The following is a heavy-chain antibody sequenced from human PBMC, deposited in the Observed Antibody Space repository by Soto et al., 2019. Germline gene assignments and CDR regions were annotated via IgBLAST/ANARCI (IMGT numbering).Heavy chain of an antibody. J-gene: IGHJ6*02. V-gene: IGHV3-33*06. CDR3: AKDLLSGPPGMDV. D-gene: IGHD2-15*01. CDR1: GFSFSTHG. CDR2: IWNDGSDK. Sequence: GGSLRLSCAASGFSFSTHGLHWVRQAPGKGLEWVAVIWNDGSDKYYGDSVKGRFTISRDNSKNTLYLQMNSLRAEDTAVYYCAKDLLSGPPGMDVWGQGTTVTVSS.